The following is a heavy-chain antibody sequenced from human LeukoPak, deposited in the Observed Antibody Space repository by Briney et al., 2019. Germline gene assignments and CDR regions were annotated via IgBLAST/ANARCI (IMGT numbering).Heavy chain of an antibody. CDR3: AKSSSSSGD. D-gene: IGHD6-13*01. CDR2: ISSSGGNT. Sequence: PGGSLRLSCAGSGFTPSNCAMSWVRQAPGKGLEWISAISSSGGNTYYTDSVKGRFTISRDNSKNTLYLQMNSLRVEDTAVYYCAKSSSSSGDWGQGTLVTVSS. CDR1: GFTPSNCA. V-gene: IGHV3-23*01. J-gene: IGHJ4*02.